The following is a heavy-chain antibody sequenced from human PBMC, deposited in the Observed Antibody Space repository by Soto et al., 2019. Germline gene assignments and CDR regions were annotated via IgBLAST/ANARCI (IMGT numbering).Heavy chain of an antibody. Sequence: EVQLLESGGGLVQPGGSLRLSCAASGFTFSNYAMTWVRQAPGKGLEWVSVISGSGDMTHYADSVKGRFTVSRDNSENTLYLQMNSLRAEDTAVYYCARDLGDSSGYYYVGWYFDLWGRGTLVTVSS. CDR3: ARDLGDSSGYYYVGWYFDL. V-gene: IGHV3-23*01. CDR1: GFTFSNYA. CDR2: ISGSGDMT. J-gene: IGHJ2*01. D-gene: IGHD3-22*01.